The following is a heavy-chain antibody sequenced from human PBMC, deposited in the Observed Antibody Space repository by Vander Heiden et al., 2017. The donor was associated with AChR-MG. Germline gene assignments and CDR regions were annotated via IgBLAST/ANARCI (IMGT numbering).Heavy chain of an antibody. Sequence: QVQLVQSGAEVKKPGSSVKVSCKASGGTFSSYALSWVRQAPGQGLEWMGGIIPIFGTANYAQKFQGRVTITADKSTSTAYMELSSLRSEDTAVYYCARDGFLAYCGGDCYYDAFDIWGQGTMVTVSS. D-gene: IGHD2-21*02. CDR3: ARDGFLAYCGGDCYYDAFDI. V-gene: IGHV1-69*06. CDR2: IIPIFGTA. J-gene: IGHJ3*02. CDR1: GGTFSSYA.